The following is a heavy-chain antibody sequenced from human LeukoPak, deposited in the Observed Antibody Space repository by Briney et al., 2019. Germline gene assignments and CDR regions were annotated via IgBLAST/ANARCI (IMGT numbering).Heavy chain of an antibody. CDR2: IYYSGST. J-gene: IGHJ4*02. CDR3: ARLMGTSRDY. V-gene: IGHV4-59*08. D-gene: IGHD5-24*01. Sequence: SETLSLTCTASGGSISSYYWSWIRQPPGKGLEWIGYIYYSGSTNYNPSLKSRVTISVDTSKNQFSLKLSSVTAADTAVYYCARLMGTSRDYWGQGTLVTVSS. CDR1: GGSISSYY.